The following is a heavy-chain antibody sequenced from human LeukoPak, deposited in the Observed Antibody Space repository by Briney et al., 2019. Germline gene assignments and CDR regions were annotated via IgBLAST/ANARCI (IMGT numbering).Heavy chain of an antibody. CDR1: GGSISSYY. Sequence: SETLSLTCTVSGGSISSYYWSWIRQPAGKGLEWIGRIYTSGSTNYNPSHRSRVAISVDKSKNQFSLKLSSVTAADTAVYYCARDYSNYVVWFDPWGQGTLVTVSS. CDR2: IYTSGST. CDR3: ARDYSNYVVWFDP. V-gene: IGHV4-4*07. D-gene: IGHD4-11*01. J-gene: IGHJ5*02.